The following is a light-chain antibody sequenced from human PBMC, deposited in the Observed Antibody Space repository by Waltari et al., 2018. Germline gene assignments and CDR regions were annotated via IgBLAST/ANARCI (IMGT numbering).Light chain of an antibody. V-gene: IGLV4-69*01. CDR2: VNRDGSH. J-gene: IGLJ3*02. Sequence: QLVLTQSPSASASLGASVKLTCTLSSGHSSNVIAWLQQQPEKGPRDLMKVNRDGSHSKGDKIPERFAGSSSGAEHYLTSSSLQAEDEADYYCQTGGHGTWVFGGGTKLTVL. CDR3: QTGGHGTWV. CDR1: SGHSSNV.